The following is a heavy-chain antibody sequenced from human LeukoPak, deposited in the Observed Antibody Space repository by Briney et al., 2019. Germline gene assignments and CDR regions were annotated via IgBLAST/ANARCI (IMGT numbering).Heavy chain of an antibody. CDR3: AIPLRHYDFWSGYYSYYYYGMDV. Sequence: GATVKVSCKASGYTFTSYGISWVRQATGQGLEWMGWMNPNSGNTGYAQKFQGRVTMTRNTSISTAYMELSSLRSEDTAVYYCAIPLRHYDFWSGYYSYYYYGMDVWGQGTTVTVSS. V-gene: IGHV1-8*02. CDR2: MNPNSGNT. D-gene: IGHD3-3*01. J-gene: IGHJ6*02. CDR1: GYTFTSYG.